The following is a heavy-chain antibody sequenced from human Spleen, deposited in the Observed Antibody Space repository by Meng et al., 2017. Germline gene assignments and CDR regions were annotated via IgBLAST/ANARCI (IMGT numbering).Heavy chain of an antibody. D-gene: IGHD4-17*01. V-gene: IGHV4-31*03. Sequence: LRLSCTVSGGSISSGGYYWSWIRQHPGKGLEWIGYTYYSGSTYYNPSLKSRVTISVDTSKNQFSLKLSSVTAADTAVYYCASVVRTTTHSDYWGQGTLVTVSS. CDR2: TYYSGST. CDR1: GGSISSGGYY. CDR3: ASVVRTTTHSDY. J-gene: IGHJ4*02.